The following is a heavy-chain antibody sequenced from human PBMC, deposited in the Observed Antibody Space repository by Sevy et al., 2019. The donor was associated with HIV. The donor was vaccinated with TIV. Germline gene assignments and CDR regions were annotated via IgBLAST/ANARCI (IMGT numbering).Heavy chain of an antibody. CDR1: VDSFNGHY. Sequence: ETLSLTCAVYVDSFNGHYWSWVRRTPGKGLEWVSTLDNSGDNTDNADSVKGRFTISRDNSKNTLYLQMDSLRAEDTAIYYCAKAGGGWNYFDYSGQGTLVTVSS. CDR2: LDNSGDNT. D-gene: IGHD6-19*01. V-gene: IGHV3-23*01. CDR3: AKAGGGWNYFDY. J-gene: IGHJ4*02.